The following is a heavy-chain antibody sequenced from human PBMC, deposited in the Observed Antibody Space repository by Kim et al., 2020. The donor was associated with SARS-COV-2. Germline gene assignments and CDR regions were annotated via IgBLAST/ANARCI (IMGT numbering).Heavy chain of an antibody. CDR2: ISIKAKSYAT. J-gene: IGHJ4*02. V-gene: IGHV3-73*01. CDR1: GFTFSGSN. D-gene: IGHD2-21*02. CDR3: TSLTSIVEPY. Sequence: GGSLRLSCAASGFTFSGSNIHWVRQASGRGLEWVCRISIKAKSYATAYAASGKGWFTISRDDPKNTAYLQMNSLRAEDTAVYYCTSLTSIVEPYWGQGPLLPVPS.